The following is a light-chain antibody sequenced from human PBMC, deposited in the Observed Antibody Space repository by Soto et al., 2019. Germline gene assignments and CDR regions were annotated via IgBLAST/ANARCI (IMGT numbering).Light chain of an antibody. CDR3: CSYTVSGTYV. J-gene: IGLJ1*01. CDR1: SSDVGGYNY. Sequence: ALTQPASVSGSPGQSITISCTGTSSDVGGYNYVSWYQQHPGKAPKLMIYAVSNRPSGVSNRFSGSKSGNTATLTISGLQAEDEADYYCCSYTVSGTYVFGTGTKATVL. V-gene: IGLV2-14*01. CDR2: AVS.